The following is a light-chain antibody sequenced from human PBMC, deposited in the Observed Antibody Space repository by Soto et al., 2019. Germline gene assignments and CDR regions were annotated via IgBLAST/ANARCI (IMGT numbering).Light chain of an antibody. CDR1: QVLAGY. J-gene: IGKJ5*01. CDR3: QQYNSPSPT. Sequence: DLQVTQCPSAVAASVGASVTITCRASQVLAGYLAWFQQRPGKAPKLLIYDASSLKSGVPPRFIGSRSGTEFTPTLISLQPDDVIADYCQQYNSPSPTFGQGTRLDIK. CDR2: DAS. V-gene: IGKV1-5*01.